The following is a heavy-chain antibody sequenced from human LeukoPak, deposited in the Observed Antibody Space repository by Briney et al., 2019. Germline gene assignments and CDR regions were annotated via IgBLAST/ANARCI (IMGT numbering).Heavy chain of an antibody. J-gene: IGHJ6*02. V-gene: IGHV3-66*01. D-gene: IGHD2-2*01. CDR1: GFTVSSSY. CDR2: IYSGGST. Sequence: PGGSLRLSCAASGFTVSSSYMSWVRQAPGKGLEWVSVIYSGGSTYYSDSVKGRFTISRDNSKNTLYLQMNSLRAEDAAVYYCARDMDVVGAYGMDVWGQGTTVTVSS. CDR3: ARDMDVVGAYGMDV.